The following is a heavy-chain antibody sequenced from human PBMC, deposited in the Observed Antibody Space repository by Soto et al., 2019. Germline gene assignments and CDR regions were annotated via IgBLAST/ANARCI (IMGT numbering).Heavy chain of an antibody. D-gene: IGHD3-22*01. CDR3: VRSLAMIPDFDY. CDR2: IYYNGNT. J-gene: IGHJ4*02. V-gene: IGHV4-59*08. Sequence: QVQLQESGPGLVKPSETLSLTCTVSGGSISTDYWSWIRQPPGKGLEWIGCIYYNGNTYYNPSLTSRVTVSKDTSKHPFSLKLTSVTAADTAVYFCVRSLAMIPDFDYWGQGALVTVSS. CDR1: GGSISTDY.